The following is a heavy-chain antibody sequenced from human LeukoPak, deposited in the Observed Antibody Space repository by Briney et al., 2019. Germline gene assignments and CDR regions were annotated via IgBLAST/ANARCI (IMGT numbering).Heavy chain of an antibody. D-gene: IGHD1-7*01. Sequence: SETLSLTCTVSGGSISSGDYYWSWIRQPPGKGLEWIGYIYYSGSTYYNPSLKSRVTISVDTSKNQFSLKLSSVTAADTAVHYCAREKRTGTTWYFDYWGQGTLVTVSS. CDR2: IYYSGST. CDR1: GGSISSGDYY. J-gene: IGHJ4*02. CDR3: AREKRTGTTWYFDY. V-gene: IGHV4-30-4*08.